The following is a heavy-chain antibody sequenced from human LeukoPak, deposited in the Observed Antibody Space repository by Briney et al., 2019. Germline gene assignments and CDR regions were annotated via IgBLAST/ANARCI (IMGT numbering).Heavy chain of an antibody. D-gene: IGHD3-22*01. CDR1: GFTFSTYA. CDR2: FSGSGGST. Sequence: GGSLRLSCAASGFTFSTYAMSWVRQAPGKGLEWVSAFSGSGGSTYYADSVKGRFTISRDNSKNTLYLQMNSLRAEDTAVYYCAKGDYYDSSGYYGDYWGQGTLVTVSS. V-gene: IGHV3-23*01. J-gene: IGHJ4*02. CDR3: AKGDYYDSSGYYGDY.